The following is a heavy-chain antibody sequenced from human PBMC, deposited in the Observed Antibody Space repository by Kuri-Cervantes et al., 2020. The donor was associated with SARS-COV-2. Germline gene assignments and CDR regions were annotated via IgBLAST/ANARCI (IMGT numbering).Heavy chain of an antibody. CDR2: ISSSSSTI. CDR1: GFTFSSYS. D-gene: IGHD2-2*01. Sequence: GGSLRLSCAASGFTFSSYSMNWVRQAPGKGLKWVSYISSSSSTIYYADSVKGRFTISRDNAKNSLYLQMNSLRAEDTAVYYCIVVVPAAFDYWGQGTLVTVSS. CDR3: IVVVPAAFDY. V-gene: IGHV3-48*01. J-gene: IGHJ4*02.